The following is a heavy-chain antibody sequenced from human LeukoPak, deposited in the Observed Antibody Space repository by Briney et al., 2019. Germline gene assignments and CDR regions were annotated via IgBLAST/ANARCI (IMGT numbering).Heavy chain of an antibody. V-gene: IGHV4-34*01. D-gene: IGHD6-19*01. Sequence: KASGSLSLTCAVYGGSFSSYYWSWIRQPPGKGLEWIGEINHSGSTNYNPSLKRRVTISVDTSKSQFSLKLSSVTAADTAVYYCARGGIAVAGSDFEYWGQRTLVTVPS. CDR1: GGSFSSYY. J-gene: IGHJ4*02. CDR3: ARGGIAVAGSDFEY. CDR2: INHSGST.